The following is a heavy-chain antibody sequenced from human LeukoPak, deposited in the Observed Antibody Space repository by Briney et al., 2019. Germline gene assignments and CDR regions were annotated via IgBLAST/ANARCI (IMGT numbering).Heavy chain of an antibody. CDR1: GFTFSSYA. J-gene: IGHJ4*02. D-gene: IGHD2/OR15-2a*01. CDR2: MSNDGRNI. CDR3: AKGLSGWYFDS. V-gene: IGHV3-30*18. Sequence: GGSLRLFCAASGFTFSSYAMHWVRQAPGKGLEWVAVMSNDGRNIYYADSVKGRFTISRDNSKNTLFLQMNSLRAEDTAMYYCAKGLSGWYFDSWGQGTLVTVSS.